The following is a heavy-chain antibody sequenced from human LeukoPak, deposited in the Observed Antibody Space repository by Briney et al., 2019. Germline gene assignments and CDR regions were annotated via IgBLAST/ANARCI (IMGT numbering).Heavy chain of an antibody. D-gene: IGHD2-15*01. Sequence: PSETLSLTCAVYGGSFSGYYWNWIRQPPGKGLEWIGEINHSGGTNYNPSLKSRVTISVDTSKNQFSLKLSSVTAADTAVYYCARGLVVVVAATRADAFDIWGQGTMVTVSS. CDR3: ARGLVVVVAATRADAFDI. CDR1: GGSFSGYY. J-gene: IGHJ3*02. V-gene: IGHV4-34*01. CDR2: INHSGGT.